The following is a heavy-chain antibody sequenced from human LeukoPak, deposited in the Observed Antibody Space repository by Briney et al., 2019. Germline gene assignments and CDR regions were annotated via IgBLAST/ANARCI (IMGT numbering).Heavy chain of an antibody. Sequence: SETLSLTCAVSGYSISSGYYWGWIRQSPGKGLEWIGTIYYSGSTYYNPSLKSRVTISVDTSKNQFSLKLSSVTAADTAVYYCARNPRRKQWLVHNWFDPWGQGTLVTVSS. CDR3: ARNPRRKQWLVHNWFDP. CDR2: IYYSGST. J-gene: IGHJ5*02. V-gene: IGHV4-38-2*01. D-gene: IGHD6-19*01. CDR1: GYSISSGYY.